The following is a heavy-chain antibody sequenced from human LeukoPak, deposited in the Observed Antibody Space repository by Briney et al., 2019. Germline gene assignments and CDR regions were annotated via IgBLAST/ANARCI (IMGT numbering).Heavy chain of an antibody. V-gene: IGHV3-23*01. Sequence: GGSLGLSCAASGFTFGRYAMSWVRQAPGKGLEWVSGISGSGTSTYYTDSVKGRFAISRDNSKNTLYLQLNSLRAGDTAVYYCAKSGPDMAAAGDFDSWGQGTLVIVSS. CDR3: AKSGPDMAAAGDFDS. J-gene: IGHJ4*02. CDR1: GFTFGRYA. CDR2: ISGSGTST. D-gene: IGHD6-13*01.